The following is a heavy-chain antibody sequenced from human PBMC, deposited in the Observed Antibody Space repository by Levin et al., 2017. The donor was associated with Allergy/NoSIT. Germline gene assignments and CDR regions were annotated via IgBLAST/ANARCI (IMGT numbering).Heavy chain of an antibody. J-gene: IGHJ3*02. D-gene: IGHD2-21*01. V-gene: IGHV5-51*01. CDR2: TYPGDSGT. CDR1: GYSFTRHW. CDR3: ARSPIFTGDHFGDPFDI. Sequence: GESLKISCKGYGYSFTRHWIGWVRQMPGKGLEWMGMTYPGDSGTIHSPSFQGRVTISADKSISTAYLQWSSLKASDTAMYYCARSPIFTGDHFGDPFDIWGQGTKVTVSS.